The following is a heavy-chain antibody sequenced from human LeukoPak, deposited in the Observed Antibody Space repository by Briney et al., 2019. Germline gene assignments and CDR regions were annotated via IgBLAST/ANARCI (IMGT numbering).Heavy chain of an antibody. CDR2: IYYSGST. V-gene: IGHV4-59*12. CDR3: ARVQTGLRTVAFDI. Sequence: SETLSLTCTVSGGSISSYYWSWIRQPPGKGLEWIGYIYYSGSTNYNPSLKSRVTISVDTSKNQFSLKLSSVTAADTAVYYCARVQTGLRTVAFDIWGQGTMVTVSS. CDR1: GGSISSYY. D-gene: IGHD1-1*01. J-gene: IGHJ3*02.